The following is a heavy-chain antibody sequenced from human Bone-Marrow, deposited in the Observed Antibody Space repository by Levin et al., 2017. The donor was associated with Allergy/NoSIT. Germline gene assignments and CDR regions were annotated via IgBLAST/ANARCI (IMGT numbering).Heavy chain of an antibody. D-gene: IGHD3-10*01. CDR3: ARVFSGSYSDWYFDL. Sequence: EASVKVSCEASGFTFTGYYMHWVRQAPGQGLEWMGRINPNSGGTNYAQKFQGRVTMTRDTSISTAYMELSRLKSDDTAVYYCARVFSGSYSDWYFDLWGRGTLVTVSS. V-gene: IGHV1-2*02. J-gene: IGHJ2*01. CDR2: INPNSGGT. CDR1: GFTFTGYY.